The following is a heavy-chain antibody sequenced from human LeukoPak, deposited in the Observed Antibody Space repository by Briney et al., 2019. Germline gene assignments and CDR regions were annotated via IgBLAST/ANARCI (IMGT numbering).Heavy chain of an antibody. J-gene: IGHJ4*02. D-gene: IGHD3-16*02. V-gene: IGHV3-30*18. CDR3: AKDYYDYVWGSYPFDY. CDR1: GFTFSSYG. Sequence: PGRSLRLSCAASGFTFSSYGMHWVRQAPGKGLEWVAVISYDGSNKYYADSVKGRFTLSRDTSKNTLYLQMNSLRAEDTAVYYCAKDYYDYVWGSYPFDYWGQGTLVTVSS. CDR2: ISYDGSNK.